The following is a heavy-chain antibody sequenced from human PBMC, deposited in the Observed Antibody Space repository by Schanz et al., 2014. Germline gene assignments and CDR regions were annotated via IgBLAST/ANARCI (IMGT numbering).Heavy chain of an antibody. D-gene: IGHD5-18*01. CDR3: TRGGYSYALSAFDI. J-gene: IGHJ3*02. Sequence: QVQLVQSGAEVKKPGASVKVSCKASGYSFISHAIHWVRQAPGQRLEWMGMINPSGGSTTYAQKFQGRVTITRDTLASTAYMEVSSLRSDDTALYYCTRGGYSYALSAFDIWGQGTILTVSS. CDR1: GYSFISHA. CDR2: INPSGGST. V-gene: IGHV1-3*01.